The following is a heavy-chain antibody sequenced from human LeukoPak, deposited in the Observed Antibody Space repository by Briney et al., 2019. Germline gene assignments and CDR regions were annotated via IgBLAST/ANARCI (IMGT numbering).Heavy chain of an antibody. CDR2: IYYSGTT. CDR3: ARRLADRYSYFDY. CDR1: GGSISGGGYY. J-gene: IGHJ4*02. D-gene: IGHD1-14*01. V-gene: IGHV4-31*03. Sequence: SETLSLTCTVSGGSISGGGYYWTWIRQLPGKGLEWIGYIYYSGTTYYNTSLKSRVTISIDTSKNQFSLKLSSVTAADTAVYYCARRLADRYSYFDYWGQGTLVTVSS.